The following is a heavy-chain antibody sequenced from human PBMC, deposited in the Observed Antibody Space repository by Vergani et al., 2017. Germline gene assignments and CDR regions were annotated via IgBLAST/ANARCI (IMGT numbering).Heavy chain of an antibody. J-gene: IGHJ4*02. CDR1: GGSFSGYY. Sequence: QVQLQQWGAGLLKPSETLSLTCAVYGGSFSGYYWSWFRQPPGKGLVWIGEINHSGSTNYNPSLKSRVTISVDTSKNQFSLKLSSVTAADTAVYYCARTQMVVTIDYWGQGTLVTVSS. D-gene: IGHD2-21*02. CDR2: INHSGST. V-gene: IGHV4-34*01. CDR3: ARTQMVVTIDY.